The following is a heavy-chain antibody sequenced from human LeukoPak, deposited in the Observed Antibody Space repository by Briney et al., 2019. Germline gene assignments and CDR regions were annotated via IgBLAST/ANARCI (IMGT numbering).Heavy chain of an antibody. J-gene: IGHJ4*02. CDR1: GYTFTSYD. CDR3: ASTPKYYYDSSGYHGN. Sequence: ASVKVSCKASGYTFTSYDINWVRQATGQGLEWMGWMNPNSGNTGYAQKFQGRVTMTRNTSISTAYMELSSLRSGDTAVYYCASTPKYYYDSSGYHGNWGQGTLVTVSS. D-gene: IGHD3-22*01. CDR2: MNPNSGNT. V-gene: IGHV1-8*01.